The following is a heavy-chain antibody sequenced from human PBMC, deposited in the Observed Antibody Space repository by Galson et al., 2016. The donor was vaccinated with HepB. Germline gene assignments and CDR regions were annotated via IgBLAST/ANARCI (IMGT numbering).Heavy chain of an antibody. J-gene: IGHJ5*02. V-gene: IGHV3-66*01. CDR2: IYSGGDS. CDR1: GFTVGNNY. D-gene: IGHD2-21*01. Sequence: SLRLSCAASGFTVGNNYMNWVRQAPGRGLEWISVIYSGGDSYYADSVKDRFTISRDNSKNTLYLQMSSLRVEDTAVYYCARGFLVGIHDPFDPWGQGTLVTVSS. CDR3: ARGFLVGIHDPFDP.